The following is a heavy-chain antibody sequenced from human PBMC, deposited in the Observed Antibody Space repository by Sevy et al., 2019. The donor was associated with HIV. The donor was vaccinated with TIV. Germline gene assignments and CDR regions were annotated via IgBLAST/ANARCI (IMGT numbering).Heavy chain of an antibody. J-gene: IGHJ6*02. D-gene: IGHD2-15*01. CDR1: GFDFPSYS. CDR2: ISDSGSVRYT. CDR3: TRDVYGGNRHGIDV. Sequence: GGSLRLSCAASGFDFPSYSMSWVRQAPGQGLEWVSCISDSGSVRYTWLADSVRGRFTISRDDAKNSLHLQMNSLRAEDTAVYFCTRDVYGGNRHGIDVWGPGTTVTVSS. V-gene: IGHV3-21*01.